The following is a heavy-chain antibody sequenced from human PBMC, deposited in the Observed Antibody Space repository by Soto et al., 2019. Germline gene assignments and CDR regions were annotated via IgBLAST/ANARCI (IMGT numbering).Heavy chain of an antibody. CDR3: ARDKGYCSGASCPDFDY. CDR1: GGTLSSYT. J-gene: IGHJ4*02. D-gene: IGHD2-15*01. CDR2: IIPNLGIT. Sequence: QVQLVQSGAEVKKPGSSVKVSCKASGGTLSSYTFSWVRQAPGQGLEWMGRIIPNLGITNYAQKFQGRITIIVDKSTSTAYKELSSLRSEDTAVDYCARDKGYCSGASCPDFDYWGQGTLVTVSS. V-gene: IGHV1-69*08.